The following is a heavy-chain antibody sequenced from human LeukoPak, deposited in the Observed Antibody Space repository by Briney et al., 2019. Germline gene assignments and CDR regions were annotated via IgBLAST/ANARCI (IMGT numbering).Heavy chain of an antibody. CDR3: ARDPGRGGYNWSFAYYYYMDV. CDR1: GFTFNSYW. D-gene: IGHD5-24*01. CDR2: IKQDGSEK. Sequence: GGSLRLSCAASGFTFNSYWMSWVRQAPGKGLEWVANIKQDGSEKYYVDSVKGRFTISRDNAKNSLYLQMNSLRAEDTAVYYCARDPGRGGYNWSFAYYYYMDVWGKGTTVTVSS. J-gene: IGHJ6*03. V-gene: IGHV3-7*01.